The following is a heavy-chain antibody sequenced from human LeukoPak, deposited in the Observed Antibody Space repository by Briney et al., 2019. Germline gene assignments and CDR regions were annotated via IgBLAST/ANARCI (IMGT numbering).Heavy chain of an antibody. Sequence: GALRLSCASSGFTFSSYEKNWVRQAPGKGLEWVSYISSSGSTIYYADSVKGRFTISIDNAKNSLYLQMNSLRAEDTAVYYCAELGITMIGGVWGKGTTVTVSS. J-gene: IGHJ6*04. V-gene: IGHV3-48*03. CDR3: AELGITMIGGV. D-gene: IGHD3-10*02. CDR1: GFTFSSYE. CDR2: ISSSGSTI.